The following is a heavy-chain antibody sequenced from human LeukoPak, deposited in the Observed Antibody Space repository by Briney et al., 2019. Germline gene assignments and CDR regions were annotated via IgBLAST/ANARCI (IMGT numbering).Heavy chain of an antibody. Sequence: PGRSLRLSCAASGFTFSRYGMHWVRQAPGKGLEWVAVISYDGSNKYYADSVKGRFTISRDTSKNTLYLQMNSLRAEDTAVYYCAKDREDFGDYGSCLDNWGQGTLVTVSS. CDR2: ISYDGSNK. D-gene: IGHD4-17*01. V-gene: IGHV3-30*18. CDR3: AKDREDFGDYGSCLDN. CDR1: GFTFSRYG. J-gene: IGHJ4*02.